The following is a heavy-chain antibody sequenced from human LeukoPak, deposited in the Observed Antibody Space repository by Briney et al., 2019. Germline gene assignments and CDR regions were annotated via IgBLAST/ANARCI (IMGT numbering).Heavy chain of an antibody. V-gene: IGHV4-34*01. CDR1: GGSFSGYY. D-gene: IGHD6-13*01. J-gene: IGHJ5*02. Sequence: SETLSLTCAVYGGSFSGYYWSWIRQPPGKGLEWIGEINHSGSTNYNPSLKSRVTISVDTSKNQFSLKLRSVTAAGTAVYYCARGRYGEAAAGTNWFDPWGQGTLVTVSS. CDR2: INHSGST. CDR3: ARGRYGEAAAGTNWFDP.